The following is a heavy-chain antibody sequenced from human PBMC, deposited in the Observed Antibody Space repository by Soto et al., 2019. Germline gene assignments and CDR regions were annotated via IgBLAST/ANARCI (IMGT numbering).Heavy chain of an antibody. CDR3: AKEADISGYYPDY. J-gene: IGHJ4*02. CDR1: GFTFSSYA. V-gene: IGHV3-23*01. Sequence: GGSLRLSCAASGFTFSSYAMSWVRQAPGKGLEWVSVISGSGGSTHYADSVKGRSTISRDNSKNTLHLQVNSLRGEDTAVYYCAKEADISGYYPDYWGQXTQVTVSS. CDR2: ISGSGGST. D-gene: IGHD3-22*01.